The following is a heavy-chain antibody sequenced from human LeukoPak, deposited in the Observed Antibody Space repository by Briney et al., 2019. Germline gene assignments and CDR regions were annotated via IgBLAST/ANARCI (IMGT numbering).Heavy chain of an antibody. V-gene: IGHV3-33*03. CDR3: ARSSLGMTIGTSDAFDI. J-gene: IGHJ3*02. D-gene: IGHD4/OR15-4a*01. Sequence: PGGSLRLSCAASGFIFSNYGMHWVRQAPGKGLEWVAVIWYDGSNKYYADSVKGRFTISRDNAKNSLYLQMNSLRAEDTAVYYCARSSLGMTIGTSDAFDIWGQGTMVTVSS. CDR2: IWYDGSNK. CDR1: GFIFSNYG.